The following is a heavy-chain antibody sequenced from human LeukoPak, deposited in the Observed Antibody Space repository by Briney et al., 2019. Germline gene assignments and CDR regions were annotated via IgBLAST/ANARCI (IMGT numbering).Heavy chain of an antibody. J-gene: IGHJ6*03. CDR2: IYHSGTT. D-gene: IGHD5-18*01. CDR1: GYSISSGYY. CDR3: ARVRLPPYYYYFYYMDV. Sequence: PSETLSLTCTVSGYSISSGYYWGWIRQPRGKGLEWIGNIYHSGTTIYNPSLKSPVTISVDTSKNQFSLKLSSVTAADTAVYYCARVRLPPYYYYFYYMDVWGTGTTVTVSS. V-gene: IGHV4-38-2*02.